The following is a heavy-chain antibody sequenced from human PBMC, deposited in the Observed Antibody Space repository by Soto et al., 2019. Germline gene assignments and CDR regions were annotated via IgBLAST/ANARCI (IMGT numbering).Heavy chain of an antibody. D-gene: IGHD1-20*01. Sequence: GGSLRLSCAASGFTFSSYSMNWVRQAPGKGLEWVSSISSSSSYIYYADSVKGRFTISRDNAKNSLYLQMNSLRAEDTVVYYCARDSWYNWNPYNWFDPWGQGTLVTVSS. J-gene: IGHJ5*02. CDR2: ISSSSSYI. CDR1: GFTFSSYS. V-gene: IGHV3-21*01. CDR3: ARDSWYNWNPYNWFDP.